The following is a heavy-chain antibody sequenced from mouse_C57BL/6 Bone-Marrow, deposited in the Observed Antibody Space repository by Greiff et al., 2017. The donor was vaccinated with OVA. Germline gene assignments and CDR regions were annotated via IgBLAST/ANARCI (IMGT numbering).Heavy chain of an antibody. J-gene: IGHJ4*01. CDR3: ARGDGNYVEDYAMDY. CDR2: INPNYGTT. Sequence: VQLKESGPELVKPGASVKISCKASGYSFTDYNMNWVKQSNGKSLEWIGVINPNYGTTSYNQKFKGKATLTVDQSSSTAYMQLNSLTSEDSAVYYCARGDGNYVEDYAMDYWGQGTSVTVSS. V-gene: IGHV1-39*01. CDR1: GYSFTDYN. D-gene: IGHD2-1*01.